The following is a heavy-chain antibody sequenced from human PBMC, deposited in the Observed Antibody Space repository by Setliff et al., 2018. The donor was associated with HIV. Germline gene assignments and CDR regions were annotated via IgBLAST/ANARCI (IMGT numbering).Heavy chain of an antibody. CDR1: GGSIGTYY. J-gene: IGHJ3*02. CDR3: ARGSPYTGAWYGGGTFDI. CDR2: IYYTGST. D-gene: IGHD6-19*01. V-gene: IGHV4-59*01. Sequence: SETLSLTCPVSGGSIGTYYWSWIRQPPGKGLEWIGYIYYTGSTNYNPSLKSRVIISVDTSKNQFSLNLSSVTAADTAVYFCARGSPYTGAWYGGGTFDIWGQGTLVTVSS.